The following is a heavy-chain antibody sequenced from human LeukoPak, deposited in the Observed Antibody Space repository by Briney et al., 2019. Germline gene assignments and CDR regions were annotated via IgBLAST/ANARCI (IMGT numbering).Heavy chain of an antibody. J-gene: IGHJ3*02. CDR3: ARMDTAMVTAGAFDI. Sequence: SETLSLTCTVSGGSISSYYWSWIRQPPGRGLEWIGNIYYNGSTNCNPSLKSRVTISIDTFNNQFSLDVGSVTAADTAVYYCARMDTAMVTAGAFDIWGQGTMVTVSS. CDR1: GGSISSYY. V-gene: IGHV4-59*01. CDR2: IYYNGST. D-gene: IGHD5-18*01.